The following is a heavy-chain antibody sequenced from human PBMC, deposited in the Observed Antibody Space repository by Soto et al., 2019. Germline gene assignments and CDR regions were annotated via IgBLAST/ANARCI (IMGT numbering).Heavy chain of an antibody. D-gene: IGHD3-10*01. CDR2: MNPNSGNT. V-gene: IGHV1-8*01. J-gene: IGHJ6*03. CDR3: ARGPLLLWFGELLSDDYYYYYMDV. CDR1: GYTFTSYD. Sequence: ASVKVSCKASGYTFTSYDINWVRQATGQGLEWMGWMNPNSGNTGYAQKFQGRVTMTTNTSRSTADMELRRLRSEDTAVYYCARGPLLLWFGELLSDDYYYYYMDVWGKGTTVTVSS.